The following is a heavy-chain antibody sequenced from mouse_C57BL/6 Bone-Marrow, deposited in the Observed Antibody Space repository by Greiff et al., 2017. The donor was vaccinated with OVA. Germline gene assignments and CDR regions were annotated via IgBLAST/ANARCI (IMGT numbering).Heavy chain of an antibody. D-gene: IGHD1-1*01. CDR2: IYPGSGST. J-gene: IGHJ2*01. CDR1: GYTFTSYW. CDR3: ARMIYYYGSTYFDY. Sequence: VQLQQPGAELVKPGASVKMSCKASGYTFTSYWITWVKQRPGQGLEWIGDIYPGSGSTNYNEKFKSKATLTVDTSSSTAYMQLSSLTSEDSAVYYCARMIYYYGSTYFDYWGQGTTLTVSS. V-gene: IGHV1-55*01.